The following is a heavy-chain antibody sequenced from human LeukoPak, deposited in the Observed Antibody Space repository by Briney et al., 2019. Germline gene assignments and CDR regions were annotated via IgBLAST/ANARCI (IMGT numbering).Heavy chain of an antibody. V-gene: IGHV4-4*02. D-gene: IGHD6-13*01. CDR2: IFHSGST. Sequence: SETLSLTCTVSGGPISSNNWWSWARQPPGKGLEWIGEIFHSGSTNYNPSLKSRVTILVDKSKNQFSLKLNSVTAADTAVYYCARAEPRGSVWYPYWGQGTLVTVSS. CDR1: GGPISSNNW. J-gene: IGHJ4*02. CDR3: ARAEPRGSVWYPY.